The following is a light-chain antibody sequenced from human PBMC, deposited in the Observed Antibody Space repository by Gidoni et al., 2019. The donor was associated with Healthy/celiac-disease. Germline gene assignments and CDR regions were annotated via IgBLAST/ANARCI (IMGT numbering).Light chain of an antibody. CDR1: SSDVGGYNS. CDR2: DVR. J-gene: IGLJ3*02. V-gene: IGLV2-14*01. Sequence: QSALTQPASVSGSPGQSITISCTGTSSDVGGYNSVSWDQQHPGKAPKLMIYDVRNRPSGVSHRFSGSKSGTAASLTISGLQAEDEADYYCSSYTSSSTLWVFGGGTKLTVL. CDR3: SSYTSSSTLWV.